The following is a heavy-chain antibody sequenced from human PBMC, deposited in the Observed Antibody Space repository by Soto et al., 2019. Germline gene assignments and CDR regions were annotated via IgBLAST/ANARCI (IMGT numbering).Heavy chain of an antibody. CDR1: GFTFSSYA. CDR2: ISYDGSNK. V-gene: IGHV3-30-3*01. D-gene: IGHD6-13*01. CDR3: ARVGSSSWFNYFDY. Sequence: GGSLRLSCAASGFTFSSYAMHWVRQAPGKGLEWVAVISYDGSNKYYADSVKGRFTISRDNSKNTLYLQMNSLRAEDTAVYYCARVGSSSWFNYFDYWGQGTLVTVSS. J-gene: IGHJ4*02.